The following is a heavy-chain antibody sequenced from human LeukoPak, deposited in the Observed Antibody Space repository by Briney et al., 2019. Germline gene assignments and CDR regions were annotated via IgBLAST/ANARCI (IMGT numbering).Heavy chain of an antibody. CDR3: ARTRPYYYGSGSSDY. CDR1: GGSISTYY. J-gene: IGHJ4*02. V-gene: IGHV4-59*12. Sequence: PSETLSLTCTVSGGSISTYYWSWIRQPPGKGLEWIGYIHYSGTTNYNPSLKNRVTISLDTSKNQFSLKLSSVTAADTAVYYCARTRPYYYGSGSSDYWGQGTLVTVSS. CDR2: IHYSGTT. D-gene: IGHD3-10*01.